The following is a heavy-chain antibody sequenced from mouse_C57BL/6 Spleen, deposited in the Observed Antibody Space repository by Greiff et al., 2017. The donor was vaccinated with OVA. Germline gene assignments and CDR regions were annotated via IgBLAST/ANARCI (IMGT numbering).Heavy chain of an antibody. CDR1: GYAFSSSW. Sequence: QVQLKESGPELVKPGASVKISCKASGYAFSSSWMNWVKQRPGKGLEWIGRIYLGDGDTNYNGKFKGKATLTADKSSSTAYMQLSSLTSEDSAVYFCARETMITTSYFDYWGQGTTLTVSS. D-gene: IGHD2-4*01. CDR3: ARETMITTSYFDY. J-gene: IGHJ2*01. CDR2: IYLGDGDT. V-gene: IGHV1-82*01.